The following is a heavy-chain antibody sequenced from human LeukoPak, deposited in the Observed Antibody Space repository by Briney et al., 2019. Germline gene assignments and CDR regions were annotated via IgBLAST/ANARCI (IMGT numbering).Heavy chain of an antibody. J-gene: IGHJ4*02. Sequence: GGSLRLSCAASGFTFSSYAMHWVRQAPGKGLEWVAVISYDGSNKYYADSVKGRFTISRDNSKSTLYLQMNSLRAEDTAVYYCASHSSGIDYWGQGTLVTVSS. D-gene: IGHD6-19*01. CDR3: ASHSSGIDY. CDR1: GFTFSSYA. V-gene: IGHV3-30*04. CDR2: ISYDGSNK.